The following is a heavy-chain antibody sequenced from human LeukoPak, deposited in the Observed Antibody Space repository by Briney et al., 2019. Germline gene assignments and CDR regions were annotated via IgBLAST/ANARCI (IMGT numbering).Heavy chain of an antibody. D-gene: IGHD2-2*01. V-gene: IGHV3-23*01. CDR1: GFTFSSYA. CDR3: AKGHIVVVPAASRYNCLFDY. CDR2: ISGSGGST. Sequence: GGSLRLSCAASGFTFSSYAMSWVRQAPGKGREWVSAISGSGGSTYYADSVKGRFTISRDNSKNTLYLQMNSLRAEDTAVYYCAKGHIVVVPAASRYNCLFDYWGQGTLVTISS. J-gene: IGHJ4*02.